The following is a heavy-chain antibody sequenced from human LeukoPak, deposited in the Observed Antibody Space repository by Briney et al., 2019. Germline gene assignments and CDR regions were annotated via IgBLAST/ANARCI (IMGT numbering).Heavy chain of an antibody. D-gene: IGHD2-21*01. CDR2: IKQDGSEQ. J-gene: IGHJ4*02. CDR3: ARGGDGLIFPTDS. Sequence: GGSLRLSCAASGFTFRVFWMRCVRAAPGGGVEWVADIKQDGSEQNSLASVKGRFTISRDNDKNSLYLQMNSLRAEDTAVYYCARGGDGLIFPTDSWGQGTLVTVSS. CDR1: GFTFRVFW. V-gene: IGHV3-7*01.